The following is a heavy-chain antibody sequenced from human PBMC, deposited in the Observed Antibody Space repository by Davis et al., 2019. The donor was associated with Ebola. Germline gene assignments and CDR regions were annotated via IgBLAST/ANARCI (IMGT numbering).Heavy chain of an antibody. CDR2: ISYDGSNK. CDR3: ARGIVGAATSWFDP. V-gene: IGHV3-30-3*01. Sequence: GGSLRLSCAASGFTFSDYYMSWIRQAPGKGLEWVAVISYDGSNKYYADSVKGRFNISRENSKNTLYLQMNSLRAEDTAVYYCARGIVGAATSWFDPWGQGTLVTVSS. D-gene: IGHD1-26*01. J-gene: IGHJ5*02. CDR1: GFTFSDYY.